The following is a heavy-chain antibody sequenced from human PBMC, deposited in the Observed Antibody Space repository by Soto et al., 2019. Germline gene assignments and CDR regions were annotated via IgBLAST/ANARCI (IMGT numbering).Heavy chain of an antibody. CDR3: ARGEYSSGCSLFDF. V-gene: IGHV3-21*01. CDR1: GFTFSNYS. CDR2: ITSSSFI. D-gene: IGHD6-19*01. J-gene: IGHJ4*02. Sequence: PGGSLRLSCAASGFTFSNYSMNWVRQAPGKGLEWVSSITSSSFIYNADSVKGRFTISRDNAKNSLYLQMNSLRAGDTAVYYCARGEYSSGCSLFDFWGQGTLVTVSS.